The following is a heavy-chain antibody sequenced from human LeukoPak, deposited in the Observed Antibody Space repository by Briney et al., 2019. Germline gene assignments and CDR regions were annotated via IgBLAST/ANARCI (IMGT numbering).Heavy chain of an antibody. CDR3: ARVRIGQQLDKYYYYAIDV. V-gene: IGHV1-2*02. D-gene: IGHD6-13*01. Sequence: GASVTLSCKASGYTFTDYYMHWVRQAPAQGLEWMGWINPNSGGTNYAQKSQGRVTMTTDTSISTAYMEVSRLRSDDTAVYYCARVRIGQQLDKYYYYAIDVWGQGTTVTVSS. CDR1: GYTFTDYY. J-gene: IGHJ6*02. CDR2: INPNSGGT.